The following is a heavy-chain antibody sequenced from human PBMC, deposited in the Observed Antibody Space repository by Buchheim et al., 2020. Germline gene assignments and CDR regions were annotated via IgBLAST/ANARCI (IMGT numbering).Heavy chain of an antibody. V-gene: IGHV4-39*01. Sequence: QLQLQESGPGLVKPSETLSLTCTVSGGSISSSSYYWGWIRQPPGKGLEWIGSIYYSGSTYYNPSLKSRVTLSVDTSKNQFSLKLSSVTAADTAVYYCAPGRDGYNYWFDPWGQGTL. J-gene: IGHJ5*02. CDR2: IYYSGST. CDR3: APGRDGYNYWFDP. D-gene: IGHD5-24*01. CDR1: GGSISSSSYY.